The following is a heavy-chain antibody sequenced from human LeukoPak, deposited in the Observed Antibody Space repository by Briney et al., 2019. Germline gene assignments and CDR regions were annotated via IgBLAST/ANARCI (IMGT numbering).Heavy chain of an antibody. D-gene: IGHD5-12*01. Sequence: ASETLSLTSTVSGGSISSHYWSWIRQPPGKGLEWIGYIYYSGSTNYNPCLKSGVTISVDTSTNQFSLKLSSVAAADTAVYYCARGDSGYDTYYFDYWGQGTLVTVSS. V-gene: IGHV4-59*11. CDR1: GGSISSHY. CDR3: ARGDSGYDTYYFDY. CDR2: IYYSGST. J-gene: IGHJ4*02.